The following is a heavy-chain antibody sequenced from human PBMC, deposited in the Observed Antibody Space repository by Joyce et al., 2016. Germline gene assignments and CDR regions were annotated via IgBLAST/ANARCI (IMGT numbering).Heavy chain of an antibody. CDR1: GGSIRNFY. D-gene: IGHD2-8*01. J-gene: IGHJ3*02. CDR3: ARKAVGVDAFDI. Sequence: QVQLQESGPGLVKPSETLSLTCTVSGGSIRNFYWSWIRQPPGKGLEWIGYIYHRGSSNYNPSLKSRLTISVDTSKNQFSLKLSSVTAVDTAVYYCARKAVGVDAFDIWGLGTKVTVSS. CDR2: IYHRGSS. V-gene: IGHV4-59*01.